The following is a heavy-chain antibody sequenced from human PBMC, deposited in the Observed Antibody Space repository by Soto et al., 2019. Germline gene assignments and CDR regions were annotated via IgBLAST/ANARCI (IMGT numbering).Heavy chain of an antibody. D-gene: IGHD3-3*01. J-gene: IGHJ6*02. CDR3: ATPTHDFFAAYYRYYDMNF. Sequence: GESVKISCKGSGYSFSSYWIGWVRQMPGKGLEWMGIIYPGDSDTRYSPSFQGQVTISADKSISTAYLQWSSLKASDTAIYYCATPTHDFFAAYYRYYDMNFCRRRTTLTVSS. CDR2: IYPGDSDT. CDR1: GYSFSSYW. V-gene: IGHV5-51*01.